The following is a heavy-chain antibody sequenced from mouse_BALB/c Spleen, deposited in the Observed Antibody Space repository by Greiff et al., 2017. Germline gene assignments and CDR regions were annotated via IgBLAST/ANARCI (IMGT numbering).Heavy chain of an antibody. J-gene: IGHJ4*01. D-gene: IGHD2-4*01. Sequence: EVQLQESGGGLVKPGGSLKLSSAASGFTFSDYYMYWVRQTPEKRLEWVATISDGGSYTYYPDSVKGRFTISRDNAKNNLYLQMSSLKSEDTAMYDCARGDYDYDGYATDYWGQGTSVTVSS. CDR1: GFTFSDYY. CDR2: ISDGGSYT. V-gene: IGHV5-4*02. CDR3: ARGDYDYDGYATDY.